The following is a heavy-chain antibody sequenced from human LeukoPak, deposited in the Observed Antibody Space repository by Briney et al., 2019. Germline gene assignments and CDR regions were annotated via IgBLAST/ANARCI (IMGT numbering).Heavy chain of an antibody. CDR3: AREWNYVIDS. J-gene: IGHJ5*01. CDR1: DGSISSYY. D-gene: IGHD1-7*01. Sequence: PSETLSLTCTVSDGSISSYYWSWIRQPPGKGLEWIGYIYYSGSTTYNPSLKSRVTISVDTSKNQFSVKLSSVTAAVTAVYYCAREWNYVIDSWGQGTLVTVSS. V-gene: IGHV4-59*01. CDR2: IYYSGST.